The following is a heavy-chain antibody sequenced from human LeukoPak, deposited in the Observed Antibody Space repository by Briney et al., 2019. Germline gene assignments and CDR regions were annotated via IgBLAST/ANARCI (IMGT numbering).Heavy chain of an antibody. V-gene: IGHV1-69*06. J-gene: IGHJ4*02. CDR3: ARDLRRDGYNYFTY. Sequence: ASVKVSCKASGYTFTGYYMHWVRQAPGQGLEWMGGIIPIFGTANYAQKFQGRVTITADKSTSTAYMELSSLRSEDTAVYYCARDLRRDGYNYFTYWGQGTLVTVSS. CDR1: GYTFTGYY. CDR2: IIPIFGTA. D-gene: IGHD5-24*01.